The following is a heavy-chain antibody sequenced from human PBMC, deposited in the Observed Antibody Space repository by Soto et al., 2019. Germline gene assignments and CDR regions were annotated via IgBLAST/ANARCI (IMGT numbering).Heavy chain of an antibody. CDR3: ERHWAPCWYYFDY. V-gene: IGHV4-39*01. D-gene: IGHD6-13*01. J-gene: IGHJ4*02. Sequence: QLQLQESGPGLVKPSETLSLTCTVSGGSISSSSYYWGWLRQPPGRGLEWIGRISYSGSTYYNPSLKCRLTITEDTSKNHFSLERSSVTAADTAVYYCERHWAPCWYYFDYWGQGSLVTVSS. CDR2: ISYSGST. CDR1: GGSISSSSYY.